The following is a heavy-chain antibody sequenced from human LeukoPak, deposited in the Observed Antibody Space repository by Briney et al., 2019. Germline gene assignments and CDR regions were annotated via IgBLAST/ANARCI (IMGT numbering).Heavy chain of an antibody. J-gene: IGHJ3*01. CDR2: IKQDGGET. Sequence: GGSLRLSCAASGFTFNLYWMSWVRQAPGKGLEWVANIKQDGGETYYVGSVKGRFTISRDNAKNSLYLHMSTLRADDTAVYYCARGWGGLWGQGTMVTVSS. D-gene: IGHD7-27*01. CDR3: ARGWGGL. V-gene: IGHV3-7*01. CDR1: GFTFNLYW.